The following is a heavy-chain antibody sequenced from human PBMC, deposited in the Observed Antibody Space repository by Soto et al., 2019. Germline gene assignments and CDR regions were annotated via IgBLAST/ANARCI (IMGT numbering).Heavy chain of an antibody. CDR2: ISAYNGNT. Sequence: ASVKVSCKASGYSFTLYYIHGVRQSPGQGLEWMGWISAYNGNTSYAQGLQGRVTMTTDTSTSTASMELRSLRSDDTAAYYCAREVGIEVASTEYYYYGMDVWGQGTTVTVSS. J-gene: IGHJ6*02. CDR1: GYSFTLYY. CDR3: AREVGIEVASTEYYYYGMDV. V-gene: IGHV1-18*04. D-gene: IGHD6-19*01.